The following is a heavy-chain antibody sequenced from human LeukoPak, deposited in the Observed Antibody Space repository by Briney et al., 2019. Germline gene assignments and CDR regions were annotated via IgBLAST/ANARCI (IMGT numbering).Heavy chain of an antibody. D-gene: IGHD2-15*01. J-gene: IGHJ5*02. CDR2: MNPNSGNT. V-gene: IGHV1-8*01. CDR1: GYTFTSYD. CDR3: ARDKVAATRQQVAWFDP. Sequence: GASVKVSCKASGYTFTSYDVNWVRQATGQGLEWMGWMNPNSGNTGYAQKFQGRVTMTRNTSISTAYMELSSLRSEDTAVYYCARDKVAATRQQVAWFDPWGQGTLVTVSS.